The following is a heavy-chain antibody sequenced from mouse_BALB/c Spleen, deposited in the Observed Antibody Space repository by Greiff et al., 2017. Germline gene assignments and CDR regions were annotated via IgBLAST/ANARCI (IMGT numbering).Heavy chain of an antibody. Sequence: EVKVVESGGGLVQPGGSLRLSCATSGFTFTDYYMSWVRQPPGKALEWLGFIRNKANGYTTEYSASVKGRFTISRGNSQSILYLQMNTLRAEDSATYYCAGDKTRVVAPIADAMDYWGQGTSVTVAA. CDR1: GFTFTDYY. J-gene: IGHJ4*01. D-gene: IGHD1-1*02. CDR3: AGDKTRVVAPIADAMDY. CDR2: IRNKANGYTT. V-gene: IGHV7-3*02.